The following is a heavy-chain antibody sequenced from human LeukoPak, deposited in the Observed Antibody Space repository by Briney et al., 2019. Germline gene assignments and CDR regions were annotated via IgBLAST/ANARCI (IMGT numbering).Heavy chain of an antibody. D-gene: IGHD6-13*01. J-gene: IGHJ5*02. V-gene: IGHV4-59*12. CDR1: GGSISSYY. CDR2: IYYSGST. Sequence: SETLSLTCTVSGGSISSYYWSWIRQPPGKGLEWIGYIYYSGSTNYNPSLKSRVTISVDTSKNQFSLKLSSVTAADTAVYYCATRPDIAATGPGWFDPWGQGTLVTVSS. CDR3: ATRPDIAATGPGWFDP.